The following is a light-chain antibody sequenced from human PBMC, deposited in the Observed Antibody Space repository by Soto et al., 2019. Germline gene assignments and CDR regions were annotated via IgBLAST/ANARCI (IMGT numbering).Light chain of an antibody. Sequence: DIQMTQSPSTLSASVGDRVTITCRARPSINRWLAWYQQKPGKAPKVLIYKASSFESGVPSRFSGGGSGTEFSLTISSLQPDDSAIYDCQQYNSYLYTFGQGTKLDIK. CDR2: KAS. CDR3: QQYNSYLYT. J-gene: IGKJ2*01. CDR1: PSINRW. V-gene: IGKV1-5*03.